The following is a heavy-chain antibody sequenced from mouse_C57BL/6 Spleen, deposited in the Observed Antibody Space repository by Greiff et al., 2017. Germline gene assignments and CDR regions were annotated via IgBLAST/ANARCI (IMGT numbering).Heavy chain of an antibody. CDR2: IWSGGST. D-gene: IGHD2-2*01. CDR1: GFSLTSYG. Sequence: QVQLQQSGPGLVQPSQSLSITCTVSGFSLTSYGVHWVRQSPGKGLEWLGVIWSGGSTDYNADFISRLSISQDNSKSHFFFKMNSLQAYDTAIYYCARGYYGYDSAWFAYWGQGTLVTVSA. CDR3: ARGYYGYDSAWFAY. V-gene: IGHV2-2*01. J-gene: IGHJ3*01.